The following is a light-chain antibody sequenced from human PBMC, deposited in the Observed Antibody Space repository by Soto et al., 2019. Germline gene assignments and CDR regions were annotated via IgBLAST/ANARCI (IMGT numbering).Light chain of an antibody. J-gene: IGKJ5*01. CDR2: AAS. V-gene: IGKV1-27*01. Sequence: DIQMTQSPSSLSASVGDRVTITCRASQGISNNLAWFQQKPGKFPKLLIYAASTLHSGVQSRFSGSGSGTDFTLTISSLQPEDVATYYCQKYSSAPPITFGQGTRLDIK. CDR3: QKYSSAPPIT. CDR1: QGISNN.